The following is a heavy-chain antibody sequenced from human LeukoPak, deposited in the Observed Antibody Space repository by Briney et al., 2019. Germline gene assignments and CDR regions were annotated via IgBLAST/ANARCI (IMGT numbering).Heavy chain of an antibody. D-gene: IGHD2-8*01. CDR1: GFTSTSYA. J-gene: IGHJ1*01. Sequence: GGSLRLSCAASGFTSTSYALSWGRHAPGKGLEWVSSISGSGGSTYYADSVKGRFTISRDNSKNTLYLKMNSLRAEDTAVYYCAKDLPNPGTSRHFQYWGQGTLVTVSS. CDR2: ISGSGGST. CDR3: AKDLPNPGTSRHFQY. V-gene: IGHV3-23*01.